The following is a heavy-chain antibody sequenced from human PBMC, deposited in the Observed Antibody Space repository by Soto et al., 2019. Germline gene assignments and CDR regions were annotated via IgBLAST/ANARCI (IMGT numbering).Heavy chain of an antibody. CDR1: GFTLSGYA. Sequence: EVQLAESGGGLAQPGGSLRLSWAASGFTLSGYAMDWVRQAPGKGLEYVSGISSNGVGTYYAKSVQGRFTISRDNSKNTVYLQMGSLRPEDMAVYYCARRARPDFYYMDVWGKGTTVTVSS. J-gene: IGHJ6*03. D-gene: IGHD6-6*01. CDR2: ISSNGVGT. CDR3: ARRARPDFYYMDV. V-gene: IGHV3-64*01.